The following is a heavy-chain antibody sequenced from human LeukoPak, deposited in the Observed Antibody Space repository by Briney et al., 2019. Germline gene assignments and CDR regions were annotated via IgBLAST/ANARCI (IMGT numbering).Heavy chain of an antibody. Sequence: PSETLSLTCTVSGGSISSYYWSWIRQPPGKGLEWIGRIYTSGSTNYNPSLKSRVTISVDTSKNQFSLKLSSVTAADTAVYYCARGGRYCSSTSCYWGTGLYNWFDPWGQGTLVTVSS. CDR3: ARGGRYCSSTSCYWGTGLYNWFDP. CDR1: GGSISSYY. J-gene: IGHJ5*02. CDR2: IYTSGST. D-gene: IGHD2-2*01. V-gene: IGHV4-4*08.